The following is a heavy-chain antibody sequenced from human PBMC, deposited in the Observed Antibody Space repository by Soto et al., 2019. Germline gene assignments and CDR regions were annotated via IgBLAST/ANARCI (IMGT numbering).Heavy chain of an antibody. CDR3: ASHKTGTLDY. CDR2: IIPIFGTA. D-gene: IGHD1-1*01. Sequence: ASVKVSCKASGGTFSSYAISWVRQAPGQGLEWMGGIIPIFGTANYAQKFQGRVTITADESTSTAYMELSCLRSGDTAVYYCASHKTGTLDYWGQGTLVTVSS. V-gene: IGHV1-69*13. J-gene: IGHJ4*02. CDR1: GGTFSSYA.